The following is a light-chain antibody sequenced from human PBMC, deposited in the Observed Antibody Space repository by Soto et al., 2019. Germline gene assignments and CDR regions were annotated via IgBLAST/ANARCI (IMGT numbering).Light chain of an antibody. V-gene: IGLV2-14*01. CDR1: SSDVGGYNY. CDR2: EVS. CDR3: NSYTSSSTPVV. J-gene: IGLJ2*01. Sequence: QSVLTQPASVSGSPGQSITISCTGTSSDVGGYNYVSWYQQHPGKAPKLMIYEVSNRPSGVSNRFSGSKSGNTASLTISGLQAEDEADYYCNSYTSSSTPVVFGGGTKLTVL.